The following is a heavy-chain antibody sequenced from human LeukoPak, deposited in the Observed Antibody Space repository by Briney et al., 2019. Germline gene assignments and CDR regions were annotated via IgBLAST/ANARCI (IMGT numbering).Heavy chain of an antibody. CDR3: ARDKSSSYSIAAAGYYYYYGMDV. CDR1: GDSVSSNSAA. V-gene: IGHV6-1*01. CDR2: TYYRSEWYN. D-gene: IGHD6-13*01. Sequence: SQTLSLTCAISGDSVSSNSAAWNWIRQSPSRGLEWLGRTYYRSEWYNDYAVSVKSRITINPDTSKNQFSLQLNSVTPEDTAVYYCARDKSSSYSIAAAGYYYYYGMDVWGKGTTVTVSS. J-gene: IGHJ6*04.